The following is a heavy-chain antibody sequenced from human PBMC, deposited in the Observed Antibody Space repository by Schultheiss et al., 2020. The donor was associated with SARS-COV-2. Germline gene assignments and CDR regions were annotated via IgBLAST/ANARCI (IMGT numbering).Heavy chain of an antibody. J-gene: IGHJ6*02. D-gene: IGHD5-18*01. CDR2: ISGYNGNT. Sequence: ASVKVSCKASGYTFTSYYMHWVRQAPGQGLEWMGWISGYNGNTDSAQKLQDRVTMTTDTSTNTAYMEVRSLRSDDTAVYYCARVAMGPYYYSYNMDVWGQGTTVTVSS. CDR1: GYTFTSYY. CDR3: ARVAMGPYYYSYNMDV. V-gene: IGHV1-18*04.